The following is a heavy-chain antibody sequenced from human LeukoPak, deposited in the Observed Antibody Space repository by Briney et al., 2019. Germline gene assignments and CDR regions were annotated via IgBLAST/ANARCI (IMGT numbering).Heavy chain of an antibody. CDR1: GFTVGSNY. CDR2: IYSGGST. V-gene: IGHV3-66*02. CDR3: ASIAAAGTAFWFDP. J-gene: IGHJ5*02. Sequence: GGSLRLSCAASGFTVGSNYMSWVRQAPGKGLEWVSVIYSGGSTYYADSVKGRFTISRDNSKNTLYLQMNSLRAEDTAVYYCASIAAAGTAFWFDPWGQGTLVTVSS. D-gene: IGHD6-13*01.